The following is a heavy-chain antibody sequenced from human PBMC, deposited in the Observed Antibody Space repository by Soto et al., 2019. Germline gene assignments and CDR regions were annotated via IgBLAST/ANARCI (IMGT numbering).Heavy chain of an antibody. CDR2: ISSSSSYI. J-gene: IGHJ4*02. CDR3: ARVLYSSSYLLGYFDY. V-gene: IGHV3-21*01. CDR1: GFTFSSYS. Sequence: GGSLRLSCAASGFTFSSYSMNWVRQAPGKGLEWVSSISSSSSYIYYADSVKGRFTISRDNAKNSLYLQMNSLRAEETAVYYCARVLYSSSYLLGYFDYWGQGTLVTVSS. D-gene: IGHD6-13*01.